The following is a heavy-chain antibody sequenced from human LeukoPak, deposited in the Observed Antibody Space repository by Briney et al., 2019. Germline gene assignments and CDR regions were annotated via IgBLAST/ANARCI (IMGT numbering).Heavy chain of an antibody. J-gene: IGHJ3*02. CDR3: ARGPSARFFGVAKGAFDI. Sequence: GGSLRLSCAASGFTFSSYAMSWVRQAPGKGPEWVSAISGSGGSTYYADSVKGRFTISRDNSKNTLDLQMNSLRAEDTAVYYCARGPSARFFGVAKGAFDIWGQGTMVTVSS. CDR1: GFTFSSYA. D-gene: IGHD3-3*01. CDR2: ISGSGGST. V-gene: IGHV3-23*01.